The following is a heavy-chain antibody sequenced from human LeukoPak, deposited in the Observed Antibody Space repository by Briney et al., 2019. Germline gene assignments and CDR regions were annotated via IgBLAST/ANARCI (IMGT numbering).Heavy chain of an antibody. CDR2: IWYDGSNK. J-gene: IGHJ1*01. CDR1: GFTFSSYG. V-gene: IGHV3-33*01. CDR3: ARGSTASLPPLAEYFQH. Sequence: PGGSLRLSCAASGFTFSSYGMHWVRQAPGKGLEWVEVIWYDGSNKYYADSVKGRFTISRDNSKNTLYLQMNSLRAEDTAIYYCARGSTASLPPLAEYFQHWGQGTLVTVFS. D-gene: IGHD6-6*01.